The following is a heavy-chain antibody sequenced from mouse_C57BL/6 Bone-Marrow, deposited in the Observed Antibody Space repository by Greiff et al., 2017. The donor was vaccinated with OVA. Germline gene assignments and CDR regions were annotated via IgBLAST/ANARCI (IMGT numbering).Heavy chain of an antibody. Sequence: EVQLQQSGAELVKPGASVKLSCTASGFNFKAYYMHWVKQSTEQGLEWIGRIDPEDGETKYAPKFPGKATITADTSSNTAYLQLSSLTSEDTAVDYCARWDSGNAMDYWGQGTSVTVSS. CDR1: GFNFKAYY. CDR2: IDPEDGET. CDR3: ARWDSGNAMDY. J-gene: IGHJ4*01. D-gene: IGHD4-1*01. V-gene: IGHV14-2*01.